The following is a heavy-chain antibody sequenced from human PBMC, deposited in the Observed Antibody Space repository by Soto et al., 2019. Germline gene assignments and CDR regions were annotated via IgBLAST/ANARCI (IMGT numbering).Heavy chain of an antibody. J-gene: IGHJ5*02. CDR2: VYHTGDT. D-gene: IGHD2-21*02. CDR1: VGSIRIGDYY. Sequence: SETLSLTCTFSVGSIRIGDYYWSWVRQSPGGGLEWIGNVYHTGDTNFNPSPQSRVTISVDKSNNQFSLRLNSLTAADTAVYFCAREIVTAGGNNYFDPWGPGTMVTVSS. V-gene: IGHV4-39*07. CDR3: AREIVTAGGNNYFDP.